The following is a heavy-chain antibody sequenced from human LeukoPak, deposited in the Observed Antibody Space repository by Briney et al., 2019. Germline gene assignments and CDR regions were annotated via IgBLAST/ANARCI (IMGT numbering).Heavy chain of an antibody. Sequence: PGGSLRLSCAASGFSFNYAWMSWVRQAPGKGLEWVGRIRSKTDGRTTDYAAPVNGRFTISRDDSKNTLYLQMNSLKTEDTAVYYCTTDYYDSSAYPLNFDYWGQGTLVTVSS. CDR1: GFSFNYAW. J-gene: IGHJ4*02. CDR3: TTDYYDSSAYPLNFDY. D-gene: IGHD3-22*01. CDR2: IRSKTDGRTT. V-gene: IGHV3-15*01.